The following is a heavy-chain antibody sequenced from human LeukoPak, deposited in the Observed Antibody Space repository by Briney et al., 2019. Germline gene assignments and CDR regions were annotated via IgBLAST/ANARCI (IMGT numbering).Heavy chain of an antibody. J-gene: IGHJ4*02. CDR1: GFPFSSYA. Sequence: GGSLRLSCAASGFPFSSYAIHWVRQAPGKGLEWVALISYDGSNKYFADSVKGRFTISRDNSKNTLYLQMHSLRAEDTAVYYCAKDNVAAAGRYFDYWGQGTLVTVSS. V-gene: IGHV3-30*04. CDR3: AKDNVAAAGRYFDY. D-gene: IGHD6-13*01. CDR2: ISYDGSNK.